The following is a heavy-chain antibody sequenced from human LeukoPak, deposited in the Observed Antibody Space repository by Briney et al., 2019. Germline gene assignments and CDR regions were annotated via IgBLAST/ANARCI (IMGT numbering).Heavy chain of an antibody. Sequence: GGSLRLSCAASGFTFSSYGMHWVRQAPGKGLEWVAFIRYDGSNKYYADSVKGRFTISRDNAKNSLYLQMNSLRAEDTAFYYCARGARGVSGYYFDYWGQGTLVTVSS. CDR3: ARGARGVSGYYFDY. CDR1: GFTFSSYG. D-gene: IGHD3-10*01. V-gene: IGHV3-30*02. CDR2: IRYDGSNK. J-gene: IGHJ4*02.